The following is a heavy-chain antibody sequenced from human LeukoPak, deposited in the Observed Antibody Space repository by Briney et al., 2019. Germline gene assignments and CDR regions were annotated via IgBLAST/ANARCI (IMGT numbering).Heavy chain of an antibody. V-gene: IGHV1-2*06. CDR1: GYTFTGYY. J-gene: IGHJ4*02. CDR3: AREGARITMVRGVIMSY. Sequence: ASVKVSCKASGYTFTGYYMHWMRQAPGQGLEWMGRINPNSGGTNYAQKFQGRVTMTRDTSISTAYMELSRLRSDDTAVYYCAREGARITMVRGVIMSYWGQGTLVTVSS. CDR2: INPNSGGT. D-gene: IGHD3-10*01.